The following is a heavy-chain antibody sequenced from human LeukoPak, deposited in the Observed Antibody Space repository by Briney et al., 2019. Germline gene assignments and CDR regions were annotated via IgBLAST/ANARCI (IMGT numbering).Heavy chain of an antibody. Sequence: PSGTLSLTCAVSGGSISSSNWWSWVRQPPGKGLEWIGEISHSGSTNYKASLKSRITISVDKSSKQFFLNLSSVTAADTAVFYCARRQQLGNFDYWGQGTLVTVSS. CDR3: ARRQQLGNFDY. J-gene: IGHJ4*02. V-gene: IGHV4-4*02. CDR1: GGSISSSNW. CDR2: ISHSGST. D-gene: IGHD6-13*01.